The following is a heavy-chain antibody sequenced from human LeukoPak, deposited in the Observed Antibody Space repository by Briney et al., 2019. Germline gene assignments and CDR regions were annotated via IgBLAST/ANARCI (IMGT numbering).Heavy chain of an antibody. V-gene: IGHV3-74*01. CDR1: GFAFSAYW. D-gene: IGHD3-16*01. CDR3: VRDLVFVWTPGDDFDF. J-gene: IGHJ4*02. Sequence: GGSLRLSCAASGFAFSAYWMHWVRQAPGKGLEWVSRINEDATTISYADSVKGRFIISRDNSKKSLYLQMDNLRAEDTAVYYCVRDLVFVWTPGDDFDFWGQGTLVTVSS. CDR2: INEDATTI.